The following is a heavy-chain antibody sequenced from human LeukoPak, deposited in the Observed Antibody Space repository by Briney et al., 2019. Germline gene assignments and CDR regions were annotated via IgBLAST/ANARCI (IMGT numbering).Heavy chain of an antibody. D-gene: IGHD3-22*01. V-gene: IGHV5-51*01. Sequence: GESLKISCQASGYTFTSYYIGWVRQMPGKGLEWMGIIYPGDSDTRYSPSFQGQVTISADKSISTAYLQWSSLKASDTAMYYCARVKGSSGLSIDYWGQGTLVTVSS. CDR1: GYTFTSYY. CDR2: IYPGDSDT. CDR3: ARVKGSSGLSIDY. J-gene: IGHJ4*02.